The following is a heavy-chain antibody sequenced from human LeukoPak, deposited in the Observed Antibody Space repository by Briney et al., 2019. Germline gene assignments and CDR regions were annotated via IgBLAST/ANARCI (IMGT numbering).Heavy chain of an antibody. J-gene: IGHJ3*02. CDR3: ASNKYPVQAFDI. CDR1: GGSFSDYY. CDR2: INHSGDT. Sequence: SETLSLTCAVSGGSFSDYYWSWIRQPPGRGLEWIGEINHSGDTNYSSSLQSRVSLSVDTSRNQFSLILSSITAADTAIYYCASNKYPVQAFDIWGQGTMVTVSS. V-gene: IGHV4-34*01. D-gene: IGHD1/OR15-1a*01.